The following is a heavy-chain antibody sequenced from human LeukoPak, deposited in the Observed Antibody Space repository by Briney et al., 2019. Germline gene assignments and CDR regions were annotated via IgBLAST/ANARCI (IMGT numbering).Heavy chain of an antibody. V-gene: IGHV4-30-2*01. CDR1: GGSISSGGYS. CDR3: ARESAGDVYYFDY. CDR2: IYHSGST. J-gene: IGHJ4*02. Sequence: PSQTLSLTCAVSGGSISSGGYSWSWLRQPPGRGLEGIGYIYHSGSTYYNPSLKSRVTISVDRSKNQFSLKLSSVTAADTAVYYCARESAGDVYYFDYWGQGTLVTVSS. D-gene: IGHD7-27*01.